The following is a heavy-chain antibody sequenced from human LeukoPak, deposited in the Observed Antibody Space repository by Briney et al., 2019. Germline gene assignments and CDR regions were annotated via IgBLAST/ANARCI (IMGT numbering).Heavy chain of an antibody. V-gene: IGHV4-39*07. CDR2: IYYIGST. CDR3: AKGPPVFEVTTLGHYYMDV. D-gene: IGHD4-11*01. Sequence: SETLSLTCTVSGGSITSSGYYWGGIRQPPGKGREGFGIIYYIGSTYYSPSIKRRVTMSVGPSRTQFSLNVRSVTAADTDVYYCAKGPPVFEVTTLGHYYMDVWDKGTAVTVSS. CDR1: GGSITSSGYY. J-gene: IGHJ6*03.